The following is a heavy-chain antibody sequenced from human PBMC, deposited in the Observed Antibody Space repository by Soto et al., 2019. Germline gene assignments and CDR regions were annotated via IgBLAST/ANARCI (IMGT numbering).Heavy chain of an antibody. V-gene: IGHV4-34*01. J-gene: IGHJ4*02. Sequence: QVQLQQWGAGLLKPSETLSLTCAVYGGSFSGYYWSWVRQSPRKGLEWIGEINHSGSTNYNPSLKSRPTISVHTSKNQFSLKLSSVTAADTALYYCVACDYGDYHRYWGQGTLVTVSS. CDR3: VACDYGDYHRY. D-gene: IGHD4-17*01. CDR2: INHSGST. CDR1: GGSFSGYY.